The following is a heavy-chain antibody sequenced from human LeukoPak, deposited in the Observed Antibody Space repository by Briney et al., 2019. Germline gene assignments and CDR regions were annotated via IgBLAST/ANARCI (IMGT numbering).Heavy chain of an antibody. CDR1: GFLLSSYW. D-gene: IGHD1-14*01. Sequence: GGSLRLSCAASGFLLSSYWVQWVRQARGGGLVWVSRIFSDGGTTSYADSVKGRFTISRDTAKNTLYRQMNSRRVEDTAVYYCTRDLRNMAFDIWGQGTLGTVSS. CDR2: IFSDGGTT. CDR3: TRDLRNMAFDI. J-gene: IGHJ3*02. V-gene: IGHV3-74*01.